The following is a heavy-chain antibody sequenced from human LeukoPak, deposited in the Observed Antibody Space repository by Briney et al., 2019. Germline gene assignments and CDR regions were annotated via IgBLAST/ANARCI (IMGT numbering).Heavy chain of an antibody. CDR2: ISGSGGST. D-gene: IGHD2-15*01. J-gene: IGHJ6*03. CDR3: AKGGPNCSGGSCYYYYYMDV. CDR1: GFTFSSYA. V-gene: IGHV3-23*01. Sequence: PGGSLRLSCAASGFTFSSYAMSWVRQAPGKGLEWVSAISGSGGSTYYADSVKGRFTISRDNSKNTLYLQMNSPRAEDTAVYYCAKGGPNCSGGSCYYYYYMDVWGKGTTVTVSS.